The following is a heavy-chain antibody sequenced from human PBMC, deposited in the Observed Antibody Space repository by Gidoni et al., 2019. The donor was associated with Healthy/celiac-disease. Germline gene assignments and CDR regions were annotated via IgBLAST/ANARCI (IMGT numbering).Heavy chain of an antibody. CDR1: GFTFSSYA. V-gene: IGHV3-23*01. CDR2: ISGSGGST. CDR3: AKGPPGRSITIFGAHDDRWFDP. D-gene: IGHD3-3*01. J-gene: IGHJ5*02. Sequence: EVQLLESGGGLVQPGGSLRLSCAASGFTFSSYAMSWVRQAPGKGLEGVSAISGSGGSTYYADSVKGRFTISRDNSKNTLYLQMNSLRAEDTAVYYCAKGPPGRSITIFGAHDDRWFDPWGQGTLVTVSS.